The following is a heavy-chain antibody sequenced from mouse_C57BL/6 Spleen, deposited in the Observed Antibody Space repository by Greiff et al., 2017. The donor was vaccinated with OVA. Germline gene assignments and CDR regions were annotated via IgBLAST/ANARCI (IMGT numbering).Heavy chain of an antibody. CDR3: ARNYDYDGAGFAY. CDR1: GFTFSDYY. J-gene: IGHJ3*01. Sequence: EVNVVESGGGLVQPGGSLKLSCAASGFTFSDYYMYWVRQTPEKRLEWVAYISNGGGSTYYPDTVKGRFTISRDNAKNTLYLQMSRLKSEDTAMYYCARNYDYDGAGFAYWGQGTLVTVSA. V-gene: IGHV5-12*01. D-gene: IGHD2-4*01. CDR2: ISNGGGST.